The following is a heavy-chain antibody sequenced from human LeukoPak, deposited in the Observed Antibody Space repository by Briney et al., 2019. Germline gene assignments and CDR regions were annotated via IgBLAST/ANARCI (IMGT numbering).Heavy chain of an antibody. V-gene: IGHV3-33*01. Sequence: GGSLRLSCAASGFIFSNYGMHWVRQAPGKGLEWVAVIRYDGSNKYYADSVKGRFTISRDNSKNTLYLQMNSLRAEDTAVYYCARELYGDPRYYYYYGMDVWGQGTTVTVSS. D-gene: IGHD4-17*01. CDR1: GFIFSNYG. CDR2: IRYDGSNK. J-gene: IGHJ6*02. CDR3: ARELYGDPRYYYYYGMDV.